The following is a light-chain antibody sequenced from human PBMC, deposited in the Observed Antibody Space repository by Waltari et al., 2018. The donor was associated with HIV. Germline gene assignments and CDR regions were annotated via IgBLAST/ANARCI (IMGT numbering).Light chain of an antibody. CDR3: QSFDSSLTTSGVI. Sequence: QSVLTQPPSVSGAPGQRVPISCTGSSSNIGAGYDVHWYHQLPGTAPKLLIYANINRPSGVPDRFSGSKSGSSASLAITGLQAEDEAHYYCQSFDSSLTTSGVIFGGGTKLTVL. CDR2: ANI. CDR1: SSNIGAGYD. V-gene: IGLV1-40*01. J-gene: IGLJ2*01.